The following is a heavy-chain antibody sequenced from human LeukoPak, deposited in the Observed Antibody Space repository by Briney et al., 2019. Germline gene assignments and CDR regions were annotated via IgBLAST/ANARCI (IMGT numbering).Heavy chain of an antibody. J-gene: IGHJ4*02. Sequence: SETLSLTCTVPGGSISSYYWSWIRQPAGKGLECIGSIFYSGSTYYNPSLKSRVTISVDTSKNQFSLKLSSVTAADTAVYYCARVAAGKGYPFDYWGQGTLVTVSS. CDR1: GGSISSYY. CDR2: IFYSGST. D-gene: IGHD6-13*01. CDR3: ARVAAGKGYPFDY. V-gene: IGHV4-4*07.